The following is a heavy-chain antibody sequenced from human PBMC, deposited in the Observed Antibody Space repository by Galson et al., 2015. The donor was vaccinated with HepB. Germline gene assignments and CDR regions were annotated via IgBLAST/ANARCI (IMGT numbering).Heavy chain of an antibody. Sequence: SLRLSCAASGFTFSNYGMHWVRQAPGMGLEWVAVIWYDGSNKYYADSVRGRFTISRDNSKNTLYLQMNSLSADDTAVYYCARVKSGAAQGSFDIWGQGTIVTVSS. V-gene: IGHV3-33*01. J-gene: IGHJ3*02. CDR1: GFTFSNYG. CDR2: IWYDGSNK. CDR3: ARVKSGAAQGSFDI. D-gene: IGHD6-25*01.